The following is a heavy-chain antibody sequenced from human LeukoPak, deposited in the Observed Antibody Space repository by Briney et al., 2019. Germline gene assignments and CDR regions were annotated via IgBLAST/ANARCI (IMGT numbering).Heavy chain of an antibody. V-gene: IGHV3-30*19. CDR3: ARGKTYYYDSSVFGRSDAFDI. D-gene: IGHD3-22*01. J-gene: IGHJ3*02. CDR1: GFTFSSYG. Sequence: GGSLRLSCAASGFTFSSYGMHWVRQAPGKGLEWVAVISYDGGNKYYADSVKGRFTISRDNSKNTLYLQMNSLRAEDTAVYYCARGKTYYYDSSVFGRSDAFDIWGQGTMVTVSS. CDR2: ISYDGGNK.